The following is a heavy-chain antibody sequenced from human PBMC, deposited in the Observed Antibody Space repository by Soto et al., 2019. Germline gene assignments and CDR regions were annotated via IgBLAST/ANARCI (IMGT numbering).Heavy chain of an antibody. J-gene: IGHJ5*02. D-gene: IGHD3-9*01. CDR1: GFTFSSYS. Sequence: GGSLRLSCAASGFTFSSYSMNWVRQAPGKGLEWVSSISSSSSYIYYADSVKGRFTISRDNSKNSLYLQMNSLRAEDTAVYYCARGLSVKRVLTGYYSWGATNNWFDPWGQGTLVTVSS. CDR2: ISSSSSYI. V-gene: IGHV3-21*01. CDR3: ARGLSVKRVLTGYYSWGATNNWFDP.